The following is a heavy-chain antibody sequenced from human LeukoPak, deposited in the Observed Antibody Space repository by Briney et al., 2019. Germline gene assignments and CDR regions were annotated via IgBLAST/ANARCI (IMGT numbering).Heavy chain of an antibody. CDR3: AREET. Sequence: GGSLRLSCAASGFTFSNYWMSWGGPAPGKGLEWVANIKQDGSEKYYVDSVKGRFTISRDNAKNSLYLQMNSLRAEDTAVYYCAREETWGQGTLVTVSS. CDR1: GFTFSNYW. D-gene: IGHD5-24*01. J-gene: IGHJ5*02. V-gene: IGHV3-7*01. CDR2: IKQDGSEK.